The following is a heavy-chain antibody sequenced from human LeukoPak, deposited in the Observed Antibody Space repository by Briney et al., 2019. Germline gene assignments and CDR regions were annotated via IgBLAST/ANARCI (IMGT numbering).Heavy chain of an antibody. CDR3: ADTSAYSRYAFDI. CDR1: GGSISSGSYY. Sequence: SETLSLTCTVSGGSISSGSYYWSWIRQPAGKGLGWIGRIYISGSTNYNPSLKSRVTISVDTSKNQFSLKLNSVTAADTAVYYCADTSAYSRYAFDIWGQGTMVTVSS. V-gene: IGHV4-61*02. D-gene: IGHD3-22*01. J-gene: IGHJ3*02. CDR2: IYISGST.